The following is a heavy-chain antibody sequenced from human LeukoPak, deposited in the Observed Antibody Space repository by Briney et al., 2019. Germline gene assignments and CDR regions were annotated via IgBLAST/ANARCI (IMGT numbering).Heavy chain of an antibody. D-gene: IGHD2-2*01. J-gene: IGHJ4*02. V-gene: IGHV3-30*02. Sequence: GGSLRLSCAASGFTFSTYGMDWVRQAPGKGLEWVAYIRYDGSNKNYADSVKGRFTISRDNSKNTLYPQMSSLRAEDTAVYYCAKVVTGYCSTTSCPFDSWGQGTLVTVSS. CDR3: AKVVTGYCSTTSCPFDS. CDR1: GFTFSTYG. CDR2: IRYDGSNK.